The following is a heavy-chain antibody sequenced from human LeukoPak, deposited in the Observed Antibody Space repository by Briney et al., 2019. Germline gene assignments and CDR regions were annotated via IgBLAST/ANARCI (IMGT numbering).Heavy chain of an antibody. J-gene: IGHJ6*02. Sequence: GGSLRLSCAASGFTFSSYGMHWVRQAPGKGLEWVAVISYDGSNKYYADSVKGRFTISRDNSKNTLYLQMNSLRAEDTAVYYCAAVAGTTQPNYYYYGMDVWGQGTTVTVSS. CDR1: GFTFSSYG. D-gene: IGHD6-19*01. V-gene: IGHV3-30*03. CDR3: AAVAGTTQPNYYYYGMDV. CDR2: ISYDGSNK.